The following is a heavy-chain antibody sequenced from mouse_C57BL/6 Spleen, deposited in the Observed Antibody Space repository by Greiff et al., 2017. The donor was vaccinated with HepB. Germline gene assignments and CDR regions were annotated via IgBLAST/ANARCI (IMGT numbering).Heavy chain of an antibody. D-gene: IGHD2-3*01. CDR2: IYPGNSDT. CDR1: GYTFTSYW. Sequence: EVQLQQSGTVLARPGASVKMSCKTSGYTFTSYWMHWVKQRPGQGLEWIGAIYPGNSDTSYNQKFKGKAKLTAGTSASTAYMELSSLTNEDSAVYYCTRSGGYYPYYLDYWGQGTTLTVSS. V-gene: IGHV1-5*01. J-gene: IGHJ2*01. CDR3: TRSGGYYPYYLDY.